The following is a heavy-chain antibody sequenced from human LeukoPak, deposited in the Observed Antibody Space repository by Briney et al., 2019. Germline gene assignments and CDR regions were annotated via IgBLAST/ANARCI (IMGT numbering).Heavy chain of an antibody. CDR3: ARVAEAAAFDY. CDR1: AFTFSSYS. J-gene: IGHJ4*02. V-gene: IGHV3-21*06. CDR2: ISSNSSYI. Sequence: AGSLRLSCAASAFTFSSYSMNRVRQHPGKGLEWVSSISSNSSYIYYADSMRGRLTLSRDNAKNSLYLQMNRLKPEYTAVYYCARVAEAAAFDYWGQGTLVTVSS. D-gene: IGHD6-13*01.